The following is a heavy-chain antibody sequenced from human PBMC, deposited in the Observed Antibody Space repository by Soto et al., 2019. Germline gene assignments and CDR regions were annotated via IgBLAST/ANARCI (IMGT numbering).Heavy chain of an antibody. CDR3: ARVRTGYSYFGRYV. CDR1: GYTFTSYG. Sequence: QVKLVQSGAEVKKPGASVKVSCKASGYTFTSYGISWVRQAPGQGLEWMGWISAYNGNTNYAQKLQGRVTMPTDTSTRTAYMELRGVRSDYTALYYCARVRTGYSYFGRYVWGQGTTVTVSS. CDR2: ISAYNGNT. J-gene: IGHJ6*02. V-gene: IGHV1-18*01.